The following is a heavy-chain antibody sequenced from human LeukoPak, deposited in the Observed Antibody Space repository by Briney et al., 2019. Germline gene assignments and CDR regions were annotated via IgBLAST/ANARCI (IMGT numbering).Heavy chain of an antibody. Sequence: GGSLRLSCAASGFTFSSYSMNWVRQAPGKGLEWVSSISSSSSYIYYADSMKGRFTISRDNAKNSLYLQMNSLRAEDTAVYYCARDRWQQLVRDGVDYWGQGTLVTVSS. CDR3: ARDRWQQLVRDGVDY. V-gene: IGHV3-21*01. D-gene: IGHD6-13*01. CDR2: ISSSSSYI. CDR1: GFTFSSYS. J-gene: IGHJ4*02.